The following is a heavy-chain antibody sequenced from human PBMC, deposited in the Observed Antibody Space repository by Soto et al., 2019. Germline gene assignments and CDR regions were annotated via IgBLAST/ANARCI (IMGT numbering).Heavy chain of an antibody. J-gene: IGHJ3*02. CDR2: IYPGDSDT. CDR3: ASANTRNWNYDAFDI. D-gene: IGHD1-7*01. V-gene: IGHV5-51*01. CDR1: GYSFTSYW. Sequence: GESLKISCKGSGYSFTSYWIGWVRQMPGKGLEWMGIIYPGDSDTRYSPSFQGQVNISADKSISTAYLQWSSLKASYSAMYYYASANTRNWNYDAFDIWGQGTMVTVSS.